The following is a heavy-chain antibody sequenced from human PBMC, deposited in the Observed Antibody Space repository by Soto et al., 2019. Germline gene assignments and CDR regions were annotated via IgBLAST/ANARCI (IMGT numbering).Heavy chain of an antibody. CDR3: ARDLWGYCGADCYPLVV. V-gene: IGHV4-59*01. Sequence: SETLSLTCTVSGGSISSYDWSWIRQPPGKGLEWIGYMYNTGSTIYNPSLKSRVTISVDTSKNQFSLKLNSVTAADTAVYYCARDLWGYCGADCYPLVVWRRGTAVTAS. CDR1: GGSISSYD. J-gene: IGHJ6*02. CDR2: MYNTGST. D-gene: IGHD2-21*02.